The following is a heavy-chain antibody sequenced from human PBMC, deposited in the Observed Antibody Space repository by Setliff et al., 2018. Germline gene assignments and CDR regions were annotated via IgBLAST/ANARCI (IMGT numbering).Heavy chain of an antibody. Sequence: SETLSLTCSVSDVSISDTTYYWGWIRQPPGRGLEWIGTIFYRGTTYYNLSLKSPVTISLDASKNQFSLTLTSVTAADTAIYYCARINFYVSSGYYYAPDYWGPGTLVTVSS. CDR3: ARINFYVSSGYYYAPDY. V-gene: IGHV4-39*07. J-gene: IGHJ4*02. CDR2: IFYRGTT. CDR1: DVSISDTTYY. D-gene: IGHD3-22*01.